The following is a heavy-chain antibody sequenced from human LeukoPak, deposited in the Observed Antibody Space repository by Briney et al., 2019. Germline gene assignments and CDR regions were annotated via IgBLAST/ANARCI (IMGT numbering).Heavy chain of an antibody. Sequence: SETLSLTCAVSGGSISSGGYSWSWIRQLPGKGLEWIVYIYHSGSTYYNPSLKRRVTISVDRSKNQFSLKLSSVTAADTAVYYCARGDPAYSSSWYTSFDYWGQGTLVAVSS. CDR1: GGSISSGGYS. CDR3: ARGDPAYSSSWYTSFDY. CDR2: IYHSGST. D-gene: IGHD6-13*01. J-gene: IGHJ4*02. V-gene: IGHV4-30-2*01.